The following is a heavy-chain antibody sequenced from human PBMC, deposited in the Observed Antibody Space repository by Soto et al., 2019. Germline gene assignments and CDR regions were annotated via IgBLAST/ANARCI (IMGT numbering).Heavy chain of an antibody. D-gene: IGHD3-22*01. CDR3: ASRFKYYYDSSGSGQGAFDI. J-gene: IGHJ3*02. CDR2: INHSGST. Sequence: SETLSLTCAVYGGSFGGYYWSWIRQPPGKGLEWIGEINHSGSTNYNPSLKSRVTISVDTSKNQFSLKLSSVTAADTAVYYCASRFKYYYDSSGSGQGAFDIWGQGTMVTVSS. V-gene: IGHV4-34*01. CDR1: GGSFGGYY.